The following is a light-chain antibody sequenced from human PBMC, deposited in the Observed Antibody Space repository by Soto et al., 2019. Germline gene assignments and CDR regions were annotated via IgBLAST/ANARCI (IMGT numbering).Light chain of an antibody. J-gene: IGKJ5*01. CDR3: QQSYSTSIT. V-gene: IGKV1-39*01. CDR1: QSISSY. CDR2: KAS. Sequence: DVQMTQYPSTLSASVGDRVTITCRASQSISSYLNWYQQKPGKAPKLLIYKASSLESGVPSRFSGSGSGTEFTLTISSLQPEDFATYYCQQSYSTSITFGQGTLPAVK.